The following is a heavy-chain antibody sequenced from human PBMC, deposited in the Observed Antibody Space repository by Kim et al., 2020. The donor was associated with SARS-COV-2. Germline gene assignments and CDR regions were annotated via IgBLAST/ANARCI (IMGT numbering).Heavy chain of an antibody. CDR3: ARDLRGLQDY. CDR2: INEDGSIT. V-gene: IGHV3-74*01. CDR1: GFTFSRYW. Sequence: GGSLRLSCAASGFTFSRYWVHWVRQAPGKGLVWVSRINEDGSITDSADSVKGRFTISRDNAKNTVYLQMNSLTGGDTALYYCARDLRGLQDYWGQGTLVTVSS. J-gene: IGHJ4*02. D-gene: IGHD3-10*01.